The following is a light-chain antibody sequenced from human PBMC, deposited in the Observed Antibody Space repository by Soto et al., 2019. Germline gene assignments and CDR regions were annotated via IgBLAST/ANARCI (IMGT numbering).Light chain of an antibody. CDR2: DAS. Sequence: MTQSPATLSASVGDRVTITCRASQSISAWLAWYQQKPGKAPKLLIYDASNLESGVPSRFSGGGSGTDFTLTISSLQPEDVATYYCQKYNSAPLTFGGGTKVDI. V-gene: IGKV1-5*01. CDR1: QSISAW. CDR3: QKYNSAPLT. J-gene: IGKJ4*01.